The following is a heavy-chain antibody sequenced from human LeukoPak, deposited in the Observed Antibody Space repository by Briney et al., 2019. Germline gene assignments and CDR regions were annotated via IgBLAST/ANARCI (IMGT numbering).Heavy chain of an antibody. CDR1: GFTFSSYE. J-gene: IGHJ4*02. CDR3: ARVTLTGYYAFDY. V-gene: IGHV3-48*03. CDR2: ISSSGSTI. D-gene: IGHD3-9*01. Sequence: GGSPRLSCAASGFTFSSYEMNWVRQAPGKGLEWVSYISSSGSTIYYADSVKGRFTISRDNAKNSLYLQMNSLRAEDTAVYYCARVTLTGYYAFDYWGQGTLVTVSS.